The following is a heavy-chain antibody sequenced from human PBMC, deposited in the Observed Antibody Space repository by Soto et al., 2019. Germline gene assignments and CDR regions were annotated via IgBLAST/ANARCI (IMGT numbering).Heavy chain of an antibody. V-gene: IGHV4-31*03. D-gene: IGHD5-12*01. J-gene: IGHJ4*02. CDR1: GGSISSGGYY. Sequence: PSETLSLTCTVSGGSISSGGYYWSWIRQHPGKGLEWIGYIYYSGSTYYNPSLKSRVTISVDTSKNQFSLKLSSVTAADTAVYYCVRHRRRDGYNSVDYWGQGTLVTVSS. CDR3: VRHRRRDGYNSVDY. CDR2: IYYSGST.